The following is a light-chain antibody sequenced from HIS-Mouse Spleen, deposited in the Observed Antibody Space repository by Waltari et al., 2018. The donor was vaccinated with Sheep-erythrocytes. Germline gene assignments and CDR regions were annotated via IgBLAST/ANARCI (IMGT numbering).Light chain of an antibody. CDR2: DVS. Sequence: QSALTQPASVSGSPGQSITISCTGTRSDVGGYNYVSWYQQHPGQAPKLMIYDVSNRPSGVSNRFSGSKSGNTASLTISGLQAEDEADYYCSSYTSSSTWVF. V-gene: IGLV2-14*03. J-gene: IGLJ3*02. CDR3: SSYTSSSTWV. CDR1: RSDVGGYNY.